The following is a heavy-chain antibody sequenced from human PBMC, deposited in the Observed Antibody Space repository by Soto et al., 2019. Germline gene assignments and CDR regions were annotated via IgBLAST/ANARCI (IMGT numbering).Heavy chain of an antibody. CDR3: ARGGRDGFDL. CDR2: IYITGST. CDR1: GGCIGTSY. Sequence: SERLSLTCSLCGGCIGTSYWNWIRQTAGTGLEWIGRIYITGSTNIHPSLKSRVAMSVDTAKNQFSLKLTSATAADTAVYYCARGGRDGFDLWGQGTMVTVSS. D-gene: IGHD3-10*01. J-gene: IGHJ3*01. V-gene: IGHV4-4*07.